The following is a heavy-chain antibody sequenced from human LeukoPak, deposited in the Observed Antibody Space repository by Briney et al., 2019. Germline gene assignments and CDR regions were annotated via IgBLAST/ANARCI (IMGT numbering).Heavy chain of an antibody. CDR1: GYTFTGYY. J-gene: IGHJ5*02. CDR2: INPNSGGT. D-gene: IGHD2-15*01. V-gene: IGHV1-2*02. CDR3: ARESLVVVVAATHNWFDP. Sequence: ASVKVSCKASGYTFTGYYMHWVRQAPGQGLEWMGWINPNSGGTNYAQKFQGRVTMTRDTSISTAYMELSRLRSDDTAVYYCARESLVVVVAATHNWFDPWGQGTLVTVSS.